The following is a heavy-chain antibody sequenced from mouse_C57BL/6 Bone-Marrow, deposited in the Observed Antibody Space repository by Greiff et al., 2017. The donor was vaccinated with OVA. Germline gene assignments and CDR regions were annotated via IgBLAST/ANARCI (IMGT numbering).Heavy chain of an antibody. V-gene: IGHV2-5*01. CDR2: IWRGGST. D-gene: IGHD2-2*01. CDR3: AKSYGYDGYYAMDY. Sequence: VQLVESGPGLVQPSQSLSITCTVSGFSLTSYGVHWVRQSPGKGLEWLGVIWRGGSTDYNAAFMSRLSITKDNSKSQVFFKMNSLQADDTAIYYCAKSYGYDGYYAMDYWGQGTSVTVSS. CDR1: GFSLTSYG. J-gene: IGHJ4*01.